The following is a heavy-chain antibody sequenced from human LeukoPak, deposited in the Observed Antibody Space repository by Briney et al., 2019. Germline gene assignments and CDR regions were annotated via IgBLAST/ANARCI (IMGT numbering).Heavy chain of an antibody. CDR3: ARMYCSSTSCSRSRVVPPYFDY. V-gene: IGHV1-69*01. J-gene: IGHJ4*02. CDR2: IIPIFGTA. Sequence: AVKVSCKASGGTFSSYAISRVRQAPGHGLEWMGGIIPIFGTANVEQKCKGRVTMTAEGSASTAYMELSSLRSEDTAVYYCARMYCSSTSCSRSRVVPPYFDYWGQGTLVTVSS. CDR1: GGTFSSYA. D-gene: IGHD2-2*01.